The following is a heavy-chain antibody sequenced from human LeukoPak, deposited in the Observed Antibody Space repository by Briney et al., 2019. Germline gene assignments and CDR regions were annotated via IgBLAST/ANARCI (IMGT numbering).Heavy chain of an antibody. Sequence: SETLSLTCTVSGGSISSGSYYWSWIRQPAGKGLEWIGRIYTSGSTNYNPSLKSRVTISVDTSKNQFSLKLSSVTAADTAVYYCARIHILTGYFNYWGQGTLVTVSS. V-gene: IGHV4-61*02. CDR1: GGSISSGSYY. CDR3: ARIHILTGYFNY. J-gene: IGHJ4*02. CDR2: IYTSGST. D-gene: IGHD3-9*01.